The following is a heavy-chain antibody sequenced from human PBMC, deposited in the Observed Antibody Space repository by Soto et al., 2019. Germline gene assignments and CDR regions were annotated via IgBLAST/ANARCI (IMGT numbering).Heavy chain of an antibody. Sequence: GGSLRLSCAASGFTFSPYWMHWVRQAPGKGLVWVSHITGDGSNTSYADSVKGRFTISRDNAKNTLYLQMSSLRAEDTAVYYCARSGYPYYFDNWGQGTLVTVSS. CDR3: ARSGYPYYFDN. D-gene: IGHD5-12*01. J-gene: IGHJ4*02. V-gene: IGHV3-74*01. CDR1: GFTFSPYW. CDR2: ITGDGSNT.